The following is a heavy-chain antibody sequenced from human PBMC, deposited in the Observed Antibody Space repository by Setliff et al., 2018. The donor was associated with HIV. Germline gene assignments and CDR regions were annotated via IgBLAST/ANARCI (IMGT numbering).Heavy chain of an antibody. D-gene: IGHD2-8*02. Sequence: ASVKVSCKASGYTFTNYGISWVRQAPGQGPEWMGWINTETGNPMYAQGFRGRLVFSLDSSVNTAYLQFNSLKTEDTAMYYCARVGSYWSTFDYWGQGALVTVSS. CDR2: INTETGNP. V-gene: IGHV7-4-1*02. J-gene: IGHJ4*02. CDR3: ARVGSYWSTFDY. CDR1: GYTFTNYG.